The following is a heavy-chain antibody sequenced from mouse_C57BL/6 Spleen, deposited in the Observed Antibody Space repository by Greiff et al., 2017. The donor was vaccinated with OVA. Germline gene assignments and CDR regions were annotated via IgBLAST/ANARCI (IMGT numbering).Heavy chain of an antibody. V-gene: IGHV1-4*01. D-gene: IGHD1-1*01. CDR1: GYTFTSYT. J-gene: IGHJ2*01. Sequence: VQLQQSGAELARPGASVKMSCKASGYTFTSYTMHWVKQRPGQGLEWIGYINPSSGYTKYNQKFKDKATLTADKSSSTAYMRLSSLTSEDSAVYYCARGFITTVVEDDYWGQGTTLTVSS. CDR2: INPSSGYT. CDR3: ARGFITTVVEDDY.